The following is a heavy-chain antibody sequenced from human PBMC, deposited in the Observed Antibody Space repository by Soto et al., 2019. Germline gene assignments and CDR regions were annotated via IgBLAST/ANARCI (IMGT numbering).Heavy chain of an antibody. D-gene: IGHD2-15*01. CDR1: GDSFSSNGVA. CDR2: TYYRSKWYN. Sequence: SQTLSLTCAISGDSFSSNGVAWNWIRQSPSRGLEWLGRTYYRSKWYNDYAVSVKSRITVNPDTSKNQFSLQLSSVTPEDTAVYYCARGKYSGFDSWGQGARVTVSS. CDR3: ARGKYSGFDS. V-gene: IGHV6-1*01. J-gene: IGHJ4*02.